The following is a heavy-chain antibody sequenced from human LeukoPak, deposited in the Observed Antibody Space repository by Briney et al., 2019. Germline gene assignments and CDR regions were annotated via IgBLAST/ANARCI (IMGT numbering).Heavy chain of an antibody. D-gene: IGHD3-10*01. Sequence: SETLSLTCDVSGGSFSGYFWTWIRQPPGKGLEWIGEIDHSGRTNYNPSLKSRVTISVDTSKNQFSLKLSSVTAADTAVYYCARSKFLGLDYYGSGSYLAFDYWGQGTLVTVSS. CDR3: ARSKFLGLDYYGSGSYLAFDY. CDR2: IDHSGRT. J-gene: IGHJ4*02. CDR1: GGSFSGYF. V-gene: IGHV4-34*01.